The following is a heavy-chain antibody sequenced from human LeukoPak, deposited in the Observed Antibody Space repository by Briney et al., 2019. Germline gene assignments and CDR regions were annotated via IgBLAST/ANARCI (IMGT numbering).Heavy chain of an antibody. CDR1: GFTFSSYV. CDR2: MSGCGGNT. Sequence: PGGSLRLSCATSGFTFSSYVMSWVRQAPGKGLEWVSAMSGCGGNTYYADSVKGRFTISRDNFKNTLYLQMNSLRAEDTAVYYCAKGRYESSGFNWAAWGQGTLVTVSS. D-gene: IGHD3-22*01. CDR3: AKGRYESSGFNWAA. J-gene: IGHJ4*02. V-gene: IGHV3-23*01.